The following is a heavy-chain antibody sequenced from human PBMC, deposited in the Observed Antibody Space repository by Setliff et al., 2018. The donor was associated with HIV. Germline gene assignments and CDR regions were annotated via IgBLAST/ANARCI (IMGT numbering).Heavy chain of an antibody. CDR2: INPNIGST. CDR1: GYTFTSYD. V-gene: IGHV1-2*06. D-gene: IGHD3-9*01. J-gene: IGHJ6*03. Sequence: ASVKVSCKASGYTFTSYDINWVRQATGQGLEWMGRINPNIGSTNYAQNFQGRATMTRDTSVNTAFMELSNLRSDDTAVYYCARDYRTTDILSSGYMDVWGKGTTVTVSS. CDR3: ARDYRTTDILSSGYMDV.